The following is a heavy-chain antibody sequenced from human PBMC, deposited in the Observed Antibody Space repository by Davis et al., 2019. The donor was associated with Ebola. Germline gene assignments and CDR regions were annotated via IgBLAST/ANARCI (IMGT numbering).Heavy chain of an antibody. CDR1: GGSISSYY. Sequence: MPSETLSLTCTVSGGSISSYYWSWIRQPPGKGLEWIGYIYYSGSTNYNPSLKSRVTISVDTSKNQFSLKLSSMTAADTAVYYCARHPSMTTVTFGYWGQGTLVTVSS. J-gene: IGHJ4*02. CDR2: IYYSGST. CDR3: ARHPSMTTVTFGY. V-gene: IGHV4-59*08. D-gene: IGHD4-11*01.